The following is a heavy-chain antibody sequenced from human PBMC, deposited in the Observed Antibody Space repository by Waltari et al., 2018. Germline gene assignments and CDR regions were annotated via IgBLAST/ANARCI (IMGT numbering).Heavy chain of an antibody. CDR2: SYPGDSDT. V-gene: IGHV5-51*01. D-gene: IGHD5-12*01. CDR3: VRQVGTNWFDP. CDR1: GYTFTNYW. J-gene: IGHJ5*02. Sequence: EVQLVQSGAEVKKPGESLKISCQGSGYTFTNYWIGWVRQMPGKGPEWMGISYPGDSDTTYSPSFEGQVTISADKSISIAYLQWSSLKASDTAMYYCVRQVGTNWFDPWGQGTLVTVSS.